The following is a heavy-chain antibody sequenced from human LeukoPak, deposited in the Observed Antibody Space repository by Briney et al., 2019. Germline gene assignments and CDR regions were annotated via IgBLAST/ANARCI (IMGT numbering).Heavy chain of an antibody. Sequence: PGGSLRLSCAAPGFTLSDCTMHWVRQASGKGLEWVARIRSKANNYATEYGAWVKGRFTISRDDAKNTAYLQMNSLKTEDTAIYYCSAGPSGWTEFFQHWGQGTLVTVSS. CDR2: IRSKANNYAT. V-gene: IGHV3-73*01. D-gene: IGHD6-19*01. CDR1: GFTLSDCT. J-gene: IGHJ1*01. CDR3: SAGPSGWTEFFQH.